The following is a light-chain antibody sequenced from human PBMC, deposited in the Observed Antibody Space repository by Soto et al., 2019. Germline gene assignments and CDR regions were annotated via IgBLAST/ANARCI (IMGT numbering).Light chain of an antibody. V-gene: IGKV3-20*01. Sequence: EIVLTQSPGNLSLSPGERATLSCRASQSVSSSYLAWYQQKPGQAPGLLIYGASSRATGIPDRFSGSGSGTDFTLTISRLEPEDFAVYYCQQYGSSITFGQGTRLEIK. CDR3: QQYGSSIT. CDR1: QSVSSSY. J-gene: IGKJ5*01. CDR2: GAS.